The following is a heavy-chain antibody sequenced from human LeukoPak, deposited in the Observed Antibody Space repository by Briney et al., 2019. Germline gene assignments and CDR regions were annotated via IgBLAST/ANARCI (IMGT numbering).Heavy chain of an antibody. CDR2: ISYDGSNK. J-gene: IGHJ4*02. CDR1: GFTFSSYG. D-gene: IGHD3-10*01. Sequence: PGGSLRLSCAASGFTFSSYGMHWVRQAPGKGLEWVAVISYDGSNKYYADSVKGRFTISRDNAKNSLYLQMNSLRAEDTAVYYCARSLLLWFGELRWGDYWGQGTLVTVSS. V-gene: IGHV3-30*03. CDR3: ARSLLLWFGELRWGDY.